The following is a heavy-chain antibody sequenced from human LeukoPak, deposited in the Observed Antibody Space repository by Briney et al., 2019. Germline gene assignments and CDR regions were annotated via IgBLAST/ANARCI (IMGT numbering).Heavy chain of an antibody. CDR1: GGTFSSYA. D-gene: IGHD6-19*01. J-gene: IGHJ4*02. CDR3: ARGIEASSGWYVIDY. V-gene: IGHV1-69*05. CDR2: IIPIFGTA. Sequence: SVKVSCKASGGTFSSYAISWVRQAPGQGLEWMGGIIPIFGTANYAQKIQGRVTNTRDTSASTAYMEVSSLRSEDTAVYYCARGIEASSGWYVIDYWGQGTLVTVSS.